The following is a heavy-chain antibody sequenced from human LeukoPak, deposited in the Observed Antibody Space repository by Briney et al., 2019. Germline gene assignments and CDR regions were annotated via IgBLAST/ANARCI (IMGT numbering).Heavy chain of an antibody. CDR1: EFTFSSYA. V-gene: IGHV3-23*01. D-gene: IGHD2-2*01. J-gene: IGHJ4*02. CDR2: ISGSARST. Sequence: GGSLRLPCAASEFTFSSYAMSWVRQAPGKGLEWVSAISGSARSTYYADSVKGRFTISRDNSKNTLHLQMNSLRAEDTAVYYCAKRLYCSSSDCYGFDYWGQGTLVTVSS. CDR3: AKRLYCSSSDCYGFDY.